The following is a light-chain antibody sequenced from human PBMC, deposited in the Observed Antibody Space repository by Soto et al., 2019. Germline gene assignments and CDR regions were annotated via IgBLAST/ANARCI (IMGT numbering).Light chain of an antibody. J-gene: IGKJ2*01. Sequence: DIQMTQSPSSLSASVGDRVTITCRASRSISSFLNWYQQKPGKAPNLLIYGASSLQSGVPSRFSGSGSVTDFTLTISSLHPEDFATYYCQQSYSTPYTFGQGTKLEIK. CDR2: GAS. V-gene: IGKV1-39*01. CDR1: RSISSF. CDR3: QQSYSTPYT.